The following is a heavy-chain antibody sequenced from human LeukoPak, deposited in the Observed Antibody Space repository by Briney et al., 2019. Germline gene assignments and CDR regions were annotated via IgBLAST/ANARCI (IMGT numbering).Heavy chain of an antibody. Sequence: GGSLRLSCAASGFTFSSYGMDWVRQAPGKGLEWVAFIRYDGSNKYYADSVKGRFTISRDNSKNTLYLQMNSLRAEDTAVYYCARVGRDSKYGYFDFWGQGTLVTVSS. D-gene: IGHD4-11*01. CDR2: IRYDGSNK. CDR1: GFTFSSYG. V-gene: IGHV3-30*02. CDR3: ARVGRDSKYGYFDF. J-gene: IGHJ4*02.